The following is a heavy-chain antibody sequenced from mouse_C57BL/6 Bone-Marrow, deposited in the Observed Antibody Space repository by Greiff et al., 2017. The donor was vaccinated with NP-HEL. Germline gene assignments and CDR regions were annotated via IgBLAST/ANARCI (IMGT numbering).Heavy chain of an antibody. J-gene: IGHJ3*01. Sequence: EVKLQESGPGMVKPSQSLSLTCTVTGYSITSGYDWHWIRHFPGNKLEWMGYISYSGSTNYNPSLKSRISITHDTSKNHFFLKLNSVTTEDTATYYCARGLGRKAWFAYWGQGTLVTVSA. CDR1: GYSITSGYD. CDR3: ARGLGRKAWFAY. D-gene: IGHD4-1*01. V-gene: IGHV3-1*01. CDR2: ISYSGST.